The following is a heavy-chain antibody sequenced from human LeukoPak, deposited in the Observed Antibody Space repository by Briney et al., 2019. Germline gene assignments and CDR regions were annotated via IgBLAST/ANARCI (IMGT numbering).Heavy chain of an antibody. CDR1: GFSFSNYA. J-gene: IGHJ4*02. D-gene: IGHD4-17*01. V-gene: IGHV3-21*01. CDR2: ISSSSSYI. CDR3: AREVTTGAFDY. Sequence: PGGSLRLSCAASGFSFSNYAMSWVRQAPGKGLEWVSSISSSSSYIYYADSVKGRFTISRDNAKNSLYLQMNSLRAEDTAVYYCAREVTTGAFDYWGQGTLVTVSS.